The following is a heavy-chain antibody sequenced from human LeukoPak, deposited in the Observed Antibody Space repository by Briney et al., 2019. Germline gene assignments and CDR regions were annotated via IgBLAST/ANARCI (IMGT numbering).Heavy chain of an antibody. CDR3: ARNYDYVWGSYRLSSGYFDY. Sequence: GGSLRLSCAASGFTFSSYAMHWVRQAPGKGLEWVAVISYDGSNKYYADSVKGRFTISRDNSKNTLYLQMNSLRAEDTAVYYCARNYDYVWGSYRLSSGYFDYWGQGTLVTVSS. J-gene: IGHJ4*02. CDR2: ISYDGSNK. D-gene: IGHD3-16*02. V-gene: IGHV3-30-3*01. CDR1: GFTFSSYA.